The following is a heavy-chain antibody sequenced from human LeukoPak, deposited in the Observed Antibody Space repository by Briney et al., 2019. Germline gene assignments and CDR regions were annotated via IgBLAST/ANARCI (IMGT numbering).Heavy chain of an antibody. CDR1: GGSISSGGYS. CDR2: IYHSGST. Sequence: SETLSLTCAVSGGSISSGGYSWSWIRQPPGKGLEWIGDIYHSGSTYYNPSLKSRVTISVDRSKNQFSLKLSSVTAADTAVYYCARAVGSGWYWYYGMDVWGQGTTVTVSS. D-gene: IGHD6-19*01. V-gene: IGHV4-30-2*01. J-gene: IGHJ6*02. CDR3: ARAVGSGWYWYYGMDV.